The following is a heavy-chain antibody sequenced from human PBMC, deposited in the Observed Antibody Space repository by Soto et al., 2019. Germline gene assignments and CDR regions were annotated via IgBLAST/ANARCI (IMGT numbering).Heavy chain of an antibody. Sequence: QVQLVQSGAEVKKPGSSVKVSCKASGGTFSSYAISWVRQAPGQGLEWMGGIIPIFGTANYAQKFQGRVTITADESTSTAYMELSSLRSEDKAVYYCARVRGSGWFHYYYGMDVWGQGTTVTVSS. D-gene: IGHD6-19*01. V-gene: IGHV1-69*01. CDR1: GGTFSSYA. J-gene: IGHJ6*02. CDR2: IIPIFGTA. CDR3: ARVRGSGWFHYYYGMDV.